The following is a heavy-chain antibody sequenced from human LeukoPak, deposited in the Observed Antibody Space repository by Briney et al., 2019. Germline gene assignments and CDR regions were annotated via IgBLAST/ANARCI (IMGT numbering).Heavy chain of an antibody. CDR3: AREWGHDTSGYFFGY. CDR1: GGTFSSYA. D-gene: IGHD3-22*01. J-gene: IGHJ4*02. CDR2: ITPMFGTA. Sequence: EASVNVSCKASGGTFSSYAISWVRQAPGQGLEWMGGITPMFGTANYAQKFQGRVTITADESTSTAYMELSSLRSEDTAVYYCAREWGHDTSGYFFGYWGQGTLVTVSS. V-gene: IGHV1-69*13.